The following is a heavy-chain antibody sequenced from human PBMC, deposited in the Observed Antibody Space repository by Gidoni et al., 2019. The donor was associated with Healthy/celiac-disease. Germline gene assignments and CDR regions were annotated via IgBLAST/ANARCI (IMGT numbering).Heavy chain of an antibody. J-gene: IGHJ6*03. CDR1: GYTFTSYE. Sequence: QVQLVQSGAEVKKPGASVKVSCKASGYTFTSYEINWVRQATGQGLEWMGWMNPNSGNTGYAQKFHGRVTSTRNTSISTAYMELSSLRSEYTAVYYCARVGTMIYYMDVWGKGTTVTVSS. D-gene: IGHD3-22*01. CDR3: ARVGTMIYYMDV. V-gene: IGHV1-8*01. CDR2: MNPNSGNT.